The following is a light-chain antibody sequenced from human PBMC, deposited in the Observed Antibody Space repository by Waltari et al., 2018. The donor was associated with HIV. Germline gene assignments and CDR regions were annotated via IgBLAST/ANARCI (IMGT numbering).Light chain of an antibody. J-gene: IGLJ2*01. CDR3: SPYTSSSVF. CDR2: DAI. V-gene: IGLV2-14*03. Sequence: QSALTQPASVSGSPGQSITISCTGTRSDVGGYSYVSWYQQHPGKAPNLIIHDAINRPSGVSNRFSGSKSGDTASLTISGLQAEDEAVYFCSPYTSSSVFFGGGTRLTVL. CDR1: RSDVGGYSY.